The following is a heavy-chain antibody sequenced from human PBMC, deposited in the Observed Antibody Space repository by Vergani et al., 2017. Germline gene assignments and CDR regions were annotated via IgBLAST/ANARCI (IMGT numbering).Heavy chain of an antibody. CDR1: GGSISSGSYY. Sequence: QVQLQESGPGLVKPSQTLSLTCTVSGGSISSGSYYWSWIRQPAGKGLEWIGRIYTSGSTNYNTSLKSRVTISVDTSKNQFSLKLSSVTAAYTAVYYCARLNCGYGYDYWGQGTLVTVSS. CDR3: ARLNCGYGYDY. J-gene: IGHJ4*02. V-gene: IGHV4-61*02. CDR2: IYTSGST. D-gene: IGHD5-12*01.